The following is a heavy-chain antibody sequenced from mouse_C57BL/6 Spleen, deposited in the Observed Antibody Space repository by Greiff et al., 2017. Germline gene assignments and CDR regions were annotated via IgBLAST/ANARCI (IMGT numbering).Heavy chain of an antibody. V-gene: IGHV1-39*01. D-gene: IGHD2-5*01. J-gene: IGHJ3*01. CDR2: INPNYGTT. Sequence: VHVKQSGPELVKPGASVKISCKASGYSFTDYNMNWVKQSNGKSLEWIGVINPNYGTTSYNQKFKGKATLTVDQSSSTAYMQLNSLTSDDSAVYYCARSGYSIYVWFAYWGQGTLVTVSA. CDR3: ARSGYSIYVWFAY. CDR1: GYSFTDYN.